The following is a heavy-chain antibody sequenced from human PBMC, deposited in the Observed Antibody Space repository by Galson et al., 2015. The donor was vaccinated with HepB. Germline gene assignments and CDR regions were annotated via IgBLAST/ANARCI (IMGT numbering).Heavy chain of an antibody. CDR2: LSYDGTNK. V-gene: IGHV3-30-3*01. D-gene: IGHD3-10*01. J-gene: IGHJ5*02. Sequence: SLRLSCAASGFTFSNYAMHWVRQAPGKGLEWVAVLSYDGTNKYYADSVKGRFTISRDNSKNTLYLQMNSLRAEDTAVYYCAREGGDYGSGVFDPWGQGTLVTVSS. CDR1: GFTFSNYA. CDR3: AREGGDYGSGVFDP.